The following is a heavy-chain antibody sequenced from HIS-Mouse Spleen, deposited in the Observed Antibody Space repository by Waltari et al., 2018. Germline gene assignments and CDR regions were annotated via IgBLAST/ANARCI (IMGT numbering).Heavy chain of an antibody. V-gene: IGHV4-39*07. CDR2: IYYSGST. CDR1: GGSISSSSYY. Sequence: QLQLQESGPGLVKPSETLSLTCTVSGGSISSSSYYWGWTRQPPGKGLEWIGSIYYSGSTYYNPSLKSRVTISVDTSKNQFSLKLSSVTAADTAVYYCASGVVVAATAVHFDYWGQGTLVTVSS. D-gene: IGHD2-15*01. J-gene: IGHJ4*02. CDR3: ASGVVVAATAVHFDY.